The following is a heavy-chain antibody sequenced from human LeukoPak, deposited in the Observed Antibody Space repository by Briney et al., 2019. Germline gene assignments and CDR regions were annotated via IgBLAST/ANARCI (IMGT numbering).Heavy chain of an antibody. CDR1: GFTFSSYE. CDR2: ISSSGSTI. D-gene: IGHD6-19*01. V-gene: IGHV3-48*03. CDR3: ARGPHPYSSGWYHFDY. Sequence: PGGSLRLSCAASGFTFSSYEMNWVRQAPGKGLECVSYISSSGSTIYYADSVKGRFTISRDNARNSLYLQMNSLRGEDTAVYYCARGPHPYSSGWYHFDYWGQGTLVTVSS. J-gene: IGHJ4*02.